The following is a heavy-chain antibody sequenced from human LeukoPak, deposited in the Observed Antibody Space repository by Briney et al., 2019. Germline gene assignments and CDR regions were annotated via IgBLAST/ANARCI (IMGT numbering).Heavy chain of an antibody. Sequence: GGSLRLSCAASGFTFSNAWMSWVRQAPGKGLEWVGRIKSKTDGGTTDYAAPVKGRFTISRDDSKNTLYLQMNSLKTEDTAVYYCTTDFYGSGSYANDYWGQGTLVTVSS. V-gene: IGHV3-15*01. CDR3: TTDFYGSGSYANDY. CDR1: GFTFSNAW. CDR2: IKSKTDGGTT. J-gene: IGHJ4*02. D-gene: IGHD3-10*01.